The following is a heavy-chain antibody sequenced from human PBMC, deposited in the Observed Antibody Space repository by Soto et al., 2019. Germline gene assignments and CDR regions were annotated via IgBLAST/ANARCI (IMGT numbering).Heavy chain of an antibody. Sequence: QVQLVESGGGVVQPGRSLRLSCAASGFIFRSYGMHWVRQAPGKGLEWVAAISYDGSNKFYVDPVKGRFTISRDNSKNTVDLQMNSLRVEDSAVFYCAKDTYYHDSSCYYTFDYWGRGTLVTVSS. CDR1: GFIFRSYG. D-gene: IGHD3-22*01. J-gene: IGHJ4*02. CDR3: AKDTYYHDSSCYYTFDY. CDR2: ISYDGSNK. V-gene: IGHV3-30*18.